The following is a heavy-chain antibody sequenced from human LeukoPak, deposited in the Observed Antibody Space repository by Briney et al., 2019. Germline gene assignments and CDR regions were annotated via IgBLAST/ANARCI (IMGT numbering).Heavy chain of an antibody. Sequence: SETLSLTCTVSGGSISSGGYYWSWIRQHPGKGLEWIGYIYYSGSTYYNPSLKSRVTISVDTSKNQFSLKLSSVTAADTAVYYCARVIHIAVAGLPNWFDPWGQGTLVTVSS. J-gene: IGHJ5*02. CDR1: GGSISSGGYY. CDR3: ARVIHIAVAGLPNWFDP. V-gene: IGHV4-31*03. D-gene: IGHD6-19*01. CDR2: IYYSGST.